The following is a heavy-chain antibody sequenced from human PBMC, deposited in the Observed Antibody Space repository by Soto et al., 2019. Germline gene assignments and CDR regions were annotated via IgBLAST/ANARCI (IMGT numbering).Heavy chain of an antibody. J-gene: IGHJ6*02. CDR2: IKQDGSEK. Sequence: GGSLRLSCAASGFSFSGYWMTWFRQAPGKGLEWVANIKQDGSEKYYVDSVKGRFTISRDNAKNSLYLQVNSLRPEDTSVYYCARHLSLGKVGRGTYYTAGIVIGDPETT. CDR3: ARHLSLGKVGRGTYYTAGIVI. D-gene: IGHD2-21*01. CDR1: GFSFSGYW. V-gene: IGHV3-7*03.